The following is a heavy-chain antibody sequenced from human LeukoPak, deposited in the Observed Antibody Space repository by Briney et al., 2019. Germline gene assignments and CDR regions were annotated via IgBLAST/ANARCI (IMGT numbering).Heavy chain of an antibody. D-gene: IGHD3-9*01. CDR1: GFTFGSYG. Sequence: GGSLRLSCAASGFTFGSYGMHWVRQAPGKGLEWVTVIWYDGSNKYYADSVKGRFTISRDNSKDTLYLQMNSLRAEDTAVYYCAGARHGILTGYYLDYWGQGTLVTVSS. V-gene: IGHV3-33*01. CDR3: AGARHGILTGYYLDY. J-gene: IGHJ4*02. CDR2: IWYDGSNK.